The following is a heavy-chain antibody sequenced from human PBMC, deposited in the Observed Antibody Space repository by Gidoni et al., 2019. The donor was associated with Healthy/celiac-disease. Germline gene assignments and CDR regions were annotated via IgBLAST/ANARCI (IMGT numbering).Heavy chain of an antibody. V-gene: IGHV3-21*01. CDR3: ARDCSSTSCYASRYCQH. CDR2: ISSSSSYM. J-gene: IGHJ1*01. D-gene: IGHD2-2*01. Sequence: EVQLVESGGGLVQPGGSLRLSCAASGFTFSSSSMNWVRQDPGKGLEWVSSISSSSSYMYDADSVKGRFTISRDNAKNSLYLQMNSLIAEDTAVYYCARDCSSTSCYASRYCQHWGQGTLVTVSS. CDR1: GFTFSSSS.